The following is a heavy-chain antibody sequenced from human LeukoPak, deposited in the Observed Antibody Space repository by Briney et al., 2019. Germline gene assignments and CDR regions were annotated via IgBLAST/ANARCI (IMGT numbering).Heavy chain of an antibody. CDR3: ARDPPAVTTNTYA. D-gene: IGHD1-1*01. CDR2: VSGSGVST. V-gene: IGHV3-23*01. J-gene: IGHJ5*02. Sequence: PGGSLRLSCAASGFTFSSYTFSTYAMSWVRQAPGKGLEWVSAVSGSGVSTYYADSVKGRFTISRDNSKNTLYLQMNSLRVEDTAVHYCARDPPAVTTNTYAWGQGTLVTVSS. CDR1: GFTFSSYTFSTYA.